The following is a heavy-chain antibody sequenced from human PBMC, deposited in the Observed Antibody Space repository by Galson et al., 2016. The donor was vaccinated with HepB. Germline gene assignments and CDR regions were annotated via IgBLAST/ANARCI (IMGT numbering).Heavy chain of an antibody. D-gene: IGHD1-26*01. CDR3: ARRGAYSGSSIGAFDI. J-gene: IGHJ3*02. CDR2: INYSGRT. Sequence: GWIRQPPGTGLEWIGSINYSGRTYYNPSLKSRVTISVDTSKNQFSLKLSSVTAADTAVYYCARRGAYSGSSIGAFDIWGQGTMVTVS. V-gene: IGHV4-39*01.